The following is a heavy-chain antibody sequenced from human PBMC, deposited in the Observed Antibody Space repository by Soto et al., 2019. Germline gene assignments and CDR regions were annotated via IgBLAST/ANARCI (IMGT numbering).Heavy chain of an antibody. CDR1: GNDFPTYV. CDR3: ARNYYDGNGYYPEA. CDR2: IYPGDSDT. Sequence: XESLRLSCQGSGNDFPTYVIGLLRQTPGRGLEWMGIIYPGDSDTRYSPSFQGQVTISVDKSLSTTYLQWRGLKASDSAKYYCARNYYDGNGYYPEAWGQGTLVTVSS. D-gene: IGHD3-22*01. J-gene: IGHJ4*02. V-gene: IGHV5-51*01.